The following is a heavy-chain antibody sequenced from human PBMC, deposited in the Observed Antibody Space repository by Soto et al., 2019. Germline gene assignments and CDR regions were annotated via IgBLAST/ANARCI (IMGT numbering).Heavy chain of an antibody. CDR3: ARVAYCSGGSCYVIDY. CDR2: IKQDGSEK. V-gene: IGHV3-7*03. D-gene: IGHD2-15*01. CDR1: GFTFSSYW. Sequence: GSLRLSCAASGFTFSSYWMSWVRQAPGKGLEWVANIKQDGSEKYYVDSVKGRFTISRDNAKNSLYLQMNSLRAEDTAVYYCARVAYCSGGSCYVIDYWGQGTLVTVSS. J-gene: IGHJ4*02.